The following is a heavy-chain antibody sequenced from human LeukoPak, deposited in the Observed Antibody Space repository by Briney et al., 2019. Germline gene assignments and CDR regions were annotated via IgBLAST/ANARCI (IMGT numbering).Heavy chain of an antibody. CDR1: GFTFSKAW. CDR3: TTYLTT. D-gene: IGHD1-14*01. CDR2: ITSTTAGGTT. J-gene: IGHJ4*02. Sequence: GGSLRLSCAVSGFTFSKAWMGWVRQAPGKGLEWVGRITSTTAGGTTDYAAPVRGRFTISRDDSKTTLYLQMNSLKTEDTAVYYCTTYLTTRGQGTLVTVSS. V-gene: IGHV3-15*01.